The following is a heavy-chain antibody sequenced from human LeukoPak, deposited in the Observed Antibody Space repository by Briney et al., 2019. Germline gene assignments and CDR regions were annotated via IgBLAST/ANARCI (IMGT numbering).Heavy chain of an antibody. Sequence: PSETLSLTCTVSGGSISSSSYYWGWIRQPPGKGLEWIGSIYYSGSTYYNPSLKSRVTISVDTSKNQFSLKLSSVTAADTAVYHCARGLVWSGYYRHSYYYYYMDVWGKGTTVTVSS. CDR2: IYYSGST. CDR3: ARGLVWSGYYRHSYYYYYMDV. J-gene: IGHJ6*03. D-gene: IGHD3-3*01. V-gene: IGHV4-39*01. CDR1: GGSISSSSYY.